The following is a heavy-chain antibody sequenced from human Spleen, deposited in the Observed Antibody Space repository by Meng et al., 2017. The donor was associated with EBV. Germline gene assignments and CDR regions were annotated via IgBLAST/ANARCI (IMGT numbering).Heavy chain of an antibody. CDR1: GFSFSSHA. D-gene: IGHD3-10*01. J-gene: IGHJ4*02. Sequence: EVQLLGLWGGSAKPGGFLRFSCAASGFSFSSHAMSWVRQAPGKGLEWVSTISAGIGNTHYADSVKGRFTISRDNSKNTLYLQMNNLRADDTAVYYCALWFREHFDYWGQGTLVTVSS. V-gene: IGHV3-23*01. CDR2: ISAGIGNT. CDR3: ALWFREHFDY.